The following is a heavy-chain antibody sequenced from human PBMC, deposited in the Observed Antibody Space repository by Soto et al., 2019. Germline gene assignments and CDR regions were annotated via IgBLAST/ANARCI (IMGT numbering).Heavy chain of an antibody. J-gene: IGHJ4*02. Sequence: QVQLVESGGGVVQPGRSLRLSCAASGFTFSSYGMHWVRQAPGKGLEWVAVIWYDGSNKYYADSVKGRFTISRDNXKXTXXLQMNSLRAEDTAVYYCARELVEYYYDSRGGYFDYWGQGTLVTVSS. CDR1: GFTFSSYG. CDR2: IWYDGSNK. V-gene: IGHV3-33*01. CDR3: ARELVEYYYDSRGGYFDY. D-gene: IGHD3-22*01.